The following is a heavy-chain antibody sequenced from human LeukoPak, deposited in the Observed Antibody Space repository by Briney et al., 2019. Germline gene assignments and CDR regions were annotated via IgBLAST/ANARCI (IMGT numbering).Heavy chain of an antibody. J-gene: IGHJ3*02. CDR3: ARTLDGALSGAFDI. Sequence: PSETLSLTCIVSGGSINSHYWSWIRQPPGKGLEWIGDIHYTGTTKYNPSVKSRVTISIDTSKNQFSLELSSVTATDTAVYYCARTLDGALSGAFDIWGQGTMVTVSS. CDR1: GGSINSHY. CDR2: IHYTGTT. V-gene: IGHV4-59*08. D-gene: IGHD1-26*01.